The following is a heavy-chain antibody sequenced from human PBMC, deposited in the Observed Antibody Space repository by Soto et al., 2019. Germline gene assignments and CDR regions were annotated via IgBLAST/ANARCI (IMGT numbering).Heavy chain of an antibody. J-gene: IGHJ4*02. CDR3: ARESEDLNLNFVY. CDR2: ISSTTNYI. CDR1: GFTFTRYS. D-gene: IGHD1-1*01. V-gene: IGHV3-21*06. Sequence: GGSLRLSCAASGFTFTRYSMNWVRQAPGKGLEWVSSISSTTNYIYYGDSMKGRFTISRDNAKNSLYLEMNSLRAEDTAVYYCARESEDLNLNFVYLHQGTLVSVSS.